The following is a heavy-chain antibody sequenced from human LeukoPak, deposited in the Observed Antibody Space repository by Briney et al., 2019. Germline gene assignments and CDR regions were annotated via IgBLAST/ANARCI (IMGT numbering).Heavy chain of an antibody. D-gene: IGHD2-21*02. J-gene: IGHJ6*03. CDR3: ARDPGPNRPTYCGGDCYSYYYMDV. V-gene: IGHV1-8*02. CDR2: MNPNSGNT. CDR1: GYTFTSYD. Sequence: ASVKVSCKASGYTFTSYDINWVRQATGQGLEWMGWMNPNSGNTGYAQKFQGRVTMTTDTSTSTAYMELRSLRSDDTAVYYCARDPGPNRPTYCGGDCYSYYYMDVWGKGTTVTISS.